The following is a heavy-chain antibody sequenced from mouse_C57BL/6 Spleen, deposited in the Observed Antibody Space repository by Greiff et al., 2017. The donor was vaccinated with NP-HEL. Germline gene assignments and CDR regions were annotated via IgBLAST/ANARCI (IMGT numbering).Heavy chain of an antibody. Sequence: VQLQQSGPELVKPGASVKISCKASGYTFTDYYMNWVKQSHGKSLEWIGDINPNNGGTSYNQKFKGKATLTVDKSSSTAYMELRSLTSEDSAVYYCARRRLDGYLDYWGQGTTLTVSS. V-gene: IGHV1-26*01. CDR1: GYTFTDYY. CDR3: ARRRLDGYLDY. CDR2: INPNNGGT. J-gene: IGHJ2*01. D-gene: IGHD2-3*01.